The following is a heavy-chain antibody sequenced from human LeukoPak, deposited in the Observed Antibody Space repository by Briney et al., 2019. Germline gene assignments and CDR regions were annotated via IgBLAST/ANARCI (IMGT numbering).Heavy chain of an antibody. V-gene: IGHV3-30*01. CDR3: AREGDRHLTFDY. CDR2: TAYEGGEK. Sequence: GGSLRLSCAASGSTFSGHLLHWVRQAPGKGLEWVAGTAYEGGEKYYADSVSGRFTISRDNSDNTVYLQMNGLRLEDTAVYFCAREGDRHLTFDYWGRGALVTVSS. J-gene: IGHJ4*02. CDR1: GSTFSGHL. D-gene: IGHD3-16*01.